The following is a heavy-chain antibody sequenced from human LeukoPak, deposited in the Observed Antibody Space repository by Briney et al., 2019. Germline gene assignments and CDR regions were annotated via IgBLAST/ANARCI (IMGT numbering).Heavy chain of an antibody. CDR1: GYTFTSYG. D-gene: IGHD3-22*01. Sequence: ASVKVSCKASGYTFTSYGISWVRQAPGQGLEWVGWISAYNGNTNYAQKLQGRVTMTTDTSTSTAYMELRSLRSDDTAVYYCARDYDSSGYYYGAYFQHWGQGTLVTVSS. CDR2: ISAYNGNT. V-gene: IGHV1-18*01. CDR3: ARDYDSSGYYYGAYFQH. J-gene: IGHJ1*01.